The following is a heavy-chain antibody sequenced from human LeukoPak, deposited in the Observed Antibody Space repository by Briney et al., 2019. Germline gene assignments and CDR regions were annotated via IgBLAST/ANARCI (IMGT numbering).Heavy chain of an antibody. Sequence: SETLSLTCTVSGGSVSSGSYYWSWIRQPPGKGLEWIGYIYYSGSTNYNPSLKSRVTISVDTSKNQFSLKLSSVTAADTAVYYCASSSTHSYYYYGMDVWGQGTTVTVSS. CDR1: GGSVSSGSYY. V-gene: IGHV4-61*01. J-gene: IGHJ6*02. D-gene: IGHD6-6*01. CDR2: IYYSGST. CDR3: ASSSTHSYYYYGMDV.